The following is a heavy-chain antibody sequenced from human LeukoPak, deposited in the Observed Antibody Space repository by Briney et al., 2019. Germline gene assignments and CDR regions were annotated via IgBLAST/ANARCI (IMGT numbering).Heavy chain of an antibody. J-gene: IGHJ4*02. D-gene: IGHD2-2*01. CDR1: GASISNYY. V-gene: IGHV4-4*07. CDR3: ARGLVVVPAATDYFDY. CDR2: IYTSGST. Sequence: PSETLSLTCTVSGASISNYYWSWIRQPAGKALEWIGRIYTSGSTNYNPSLKSRVTISVDTSKNQFSLKLSSVTAADTAVYYCARGLVVVPAATDYFDYWGQGTLVTVSS.